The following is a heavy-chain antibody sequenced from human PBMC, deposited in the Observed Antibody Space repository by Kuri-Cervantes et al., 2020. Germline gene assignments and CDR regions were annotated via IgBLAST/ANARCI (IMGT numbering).Heavy chain of an antibody. Sequence: GESLKISCAASGFTFSSYGMHWVRQAPGKGLEWVAVIWYDGSNKYYADFVKGRFTISRDNSKNTLYLQMNSLRAEDTAVYYCATHTIAVAGTGGRDYWGQGTLVTVSS. J-gene: IGHJ4*02. D-gene: IGHD6-19*01. CDR3: ATHTIAVAGTGGRDY. CDR2: IWYDGSNK. V-gene: IGHV3-33*01. CDR1: GFTFSSYG.